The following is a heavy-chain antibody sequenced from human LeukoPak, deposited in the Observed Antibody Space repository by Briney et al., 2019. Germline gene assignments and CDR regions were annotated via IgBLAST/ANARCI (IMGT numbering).Heavy chain of an antibody. Sequence: ETLSXTCAVYGGSFSGYYWSWIRQPPGKGLEWIGEINHSGSTNYNPSLKRRVTISVDTSKKQFPLKLSSVTAADTAVYYCARGTVTTPISDYYYGMDVWGQGTTVTVSS. D-gene: IGHD4-17*01. CDR2: INHSGST. V-gene: IGHV4-34*01. CDR3: ARGTVTTPISDYYYGMDV. CDR1: GGSFSGYY. J-gene: IGHJ6*02.